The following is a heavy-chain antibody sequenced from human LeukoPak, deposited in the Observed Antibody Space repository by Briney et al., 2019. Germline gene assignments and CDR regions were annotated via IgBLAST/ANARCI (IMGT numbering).Heavy chain of an antibody. D-gene: IGHD3-22*01. CDR2: IYPGDSDT. Sequence: PGESLKISCKGSGYSFTSYWIGWVRQMPGKGLEWMGIIYPGDSDTRYSPSFQGQVTISADKSISTAYLQWSSLKASDTAMYYCARRDYYDSRGYYYLDYWGQGTLVTVSS. CDR1: GYSFTSYW. V-gene: IGHV5-51*03. J-gene: IGHJ4*02. CDR3: ARRDYYDSRGYYYLDY.